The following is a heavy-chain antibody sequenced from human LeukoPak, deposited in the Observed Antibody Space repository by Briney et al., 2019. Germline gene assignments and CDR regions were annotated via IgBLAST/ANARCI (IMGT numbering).Heavy chain of an antibody. V-gene: IGHV3-53*01. Sequence: GGSLRLSCAASGFTVSSNYMSWVRQAPGKGLEWVSVIYSGGSTYYADSVKGRFTISRDNAKNSLYLQLNSLRAEDTGVYYCARELVLDYWGQGTLVTVSS. CDR1: GFTVSSNY. J-gene: IGHJ4*02. CDR2: IYSGGST. D-gene: IGHD3-3*02. CDR3: ARELVLDY.